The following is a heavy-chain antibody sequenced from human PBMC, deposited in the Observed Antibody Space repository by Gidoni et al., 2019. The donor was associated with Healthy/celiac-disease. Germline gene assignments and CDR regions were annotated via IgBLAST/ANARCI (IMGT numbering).Heavy chain of an antibody. J-gene: IGHJ4*02. D-gene: IGHD6-19*01. Sequence: QVQLVQSGAEVKKPGASVKVSCKASGYIFTSYGISWVRQAPGQGLEGMGWISASNGNTNYAQKLQGRVTMTTDTSTSTAYMELRSLRSDDTAVYYCARDEPYSSGWYFNDYWGQGTLVTVSS. CDR3: ARDEPYSSGWYFNDY. CDR2: ISASNGNT. V-gene: IGHV1-18*01. CDR1: GYIFTSYG.